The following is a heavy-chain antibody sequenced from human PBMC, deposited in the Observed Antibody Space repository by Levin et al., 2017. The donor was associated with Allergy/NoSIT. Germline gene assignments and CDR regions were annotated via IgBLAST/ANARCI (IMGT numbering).Heavy chain of an antibody. CDR1: GFTFSSYW. J-gene: IGHJ4*02. CDR3: ARERTYYYGSGRYYGDY. V-gene: IGHV3-7*01. D-gene: IGHD3-10*01. CDR2: IKQDGSEK. Sequence: GGSLRLSCAASGFTFSSYWMSWVRQAPGKGLEWVANIKQDGSEKYYVDSVKGRFTISRDNAKNSLYLQMNSLRAEDTAVYYCARERTYYYGSGRYYGDYWGQGTLVTVSS.